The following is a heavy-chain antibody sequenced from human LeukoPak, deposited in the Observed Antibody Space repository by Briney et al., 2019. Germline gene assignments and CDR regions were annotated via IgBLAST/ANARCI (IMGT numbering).Heavy chain of an antibody. CDR2: ISYNGDST. J-gene: IGHJ4*02. V-gene: IGHV3-64*04. D-gene: IGHD3-10*01. Sequence: PGGSLRLSCSGSGFTFRRHNMHWVRQAPGKGLEYVSAISYNGDSTYYVDSVKGRFTISRDNAKNSLYLQMNSLRDEDTAVYYCARVGEFDYWGQGTLVTASS. CDR3: ARVGEFDY. CDR1: GFTFRRHN.